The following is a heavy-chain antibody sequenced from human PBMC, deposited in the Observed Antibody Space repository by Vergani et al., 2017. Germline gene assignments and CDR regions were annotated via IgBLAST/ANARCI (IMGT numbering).Heavy chain of an antibody. D-gene: IGHD6-6*01. V-gene: IGHV3-30*18. CDR3: AKNLKSYYSSSSPPGDYYYGMDV. CDR2: ISYDGSNK. J-gene: IGHJ6*02. Sequence: QVQLVESGGGVVQPGRSLRLSCAASGFTFSSYGMHWVRQAPGKGLEWVAVISYDGSNKYYADSVKGRFTIARDNSKNTLYLQMNSLRAEDTAVYYCAKNLKSYYSSSSPPGDYYYGMDVWGQGTTVTVSS. CDR1: GFTFSSYG.